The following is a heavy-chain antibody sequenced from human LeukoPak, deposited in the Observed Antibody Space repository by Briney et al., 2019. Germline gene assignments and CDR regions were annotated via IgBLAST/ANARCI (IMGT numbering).Heavy chain of an antibody. D-gene: IGHD1-26*01. Sequence: PGRTLRLSCAASGFTFSSYGMHWVRQAPGKGLEWVAVIWYDGSNKYYADSVKGRFTISRDNSKNTLYLQMNSLRAEDTAVYYCVRRVGIGDHWGQGTLVTVSS. J-gene: IGHJ5*02. CDR3: VRRVGIGDH. CDR2: IWYDGSNK. V-gene: IGHV3-33*01. CDR1: GFTFSSYG.